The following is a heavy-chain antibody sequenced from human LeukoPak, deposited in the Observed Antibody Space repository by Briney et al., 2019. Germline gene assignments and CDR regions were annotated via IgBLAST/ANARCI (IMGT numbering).Heavy chain of an antibody. CDR2: IYPGDSDI. V-gene: IGHV5-51*01. CDR1: GYRFTSHW. D-gene: IGHD5-12*01. Sequence: GESLKISRKGSGYRFTSHWIGWVRQMPGKGLEWMGIIYPGDSDIRYSPSFQGQVTISADKSISTAYLQWSSLKASDTAMYDCARRVNSGYDYSMDYWGQGALVTVSS. J-gene: IGHJ4*02. CDR3: ARRVNSGYDYSMDY.